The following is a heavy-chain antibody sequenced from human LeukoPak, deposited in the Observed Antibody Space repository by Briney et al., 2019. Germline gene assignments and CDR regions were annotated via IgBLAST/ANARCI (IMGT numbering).Heavy chain of an antibody. CDR3: ARLKFYDSTGYSPGYYMDY. J-gene: IGHJ6*03. CDR2: IYGSGIT. V-gene: IGHV4-4*07. CDR1: GGSIISNY. D-gene: IGHD3-22*01. Sequence: PSETLSLTCTVSGGSIISNYWSWIRQSAGTGLEWIGRIYGSGITDYNPSLKSRVTMSLDTSRKQFSLRLTSVTAADTAVYYCARLKFYDSTGYSPGYYMDYWGKGTTVSVFS.